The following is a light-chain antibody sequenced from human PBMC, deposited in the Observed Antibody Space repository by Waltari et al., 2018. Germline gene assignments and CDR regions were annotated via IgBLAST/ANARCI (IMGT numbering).Light chain of an antibody. CDR2: WAS. V-gene: IGKV4-1*01. CDR1: QSVLYSYNTKYY. CDR3: QQYYSTPSS. J-gene: IGKJ2*01. Sequence: DIVMTQSPASMAVSLGERATINCKSSQSVLYSYNTKYYLAWYQPHPGQPHKLLSYWASTQESVVLNRFSGSGSGTDFTLTISSLQAEDVAVYYCQQYYSTPSSFGQGTKLEIK.